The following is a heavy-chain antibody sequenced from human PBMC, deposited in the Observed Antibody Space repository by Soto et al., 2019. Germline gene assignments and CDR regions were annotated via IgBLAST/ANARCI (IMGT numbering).Heavy chain of an antibody. J-gene: IGHJ4*02. D-gene: IGHD3-16*01. V-gene: IGHV3-33*01. Sequence: QVQLVESGGGVVQPGRSLRLSCAASGFTFSSYGMHWVRQAPGKGLEWVAVIWYDGSNKYYADSVKGRFTISRDNSQNTLYLQMNSLRAEDTAVYYCARDGVGEFDYWGQGTLVTVSS. CDR1: GFTFSSYG. CDR2: IWYDGSNK. CDR3: ARDGVGEFDY.